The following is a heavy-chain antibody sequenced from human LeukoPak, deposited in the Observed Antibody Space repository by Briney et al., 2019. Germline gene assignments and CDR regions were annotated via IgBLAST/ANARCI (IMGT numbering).Heavy chain of an antibody. CDR3: AEKDVTL. CDR1: GGSISPFY. Sequence: PSETLSLTCTVSGGSISPFYWNWIRQPPGKGLEWIGYIYYTGGTSYSPSLNSRATTSVDTSKNQISLKLSSVTAADTAVYYCAEKDVTLWGQGILVTVAS. J-gene: IGHJ4*02. D-gene: IGHD2/OR15-2a*01. CDR2: IYYTGGT. V-gene: IGHV4-59*12.